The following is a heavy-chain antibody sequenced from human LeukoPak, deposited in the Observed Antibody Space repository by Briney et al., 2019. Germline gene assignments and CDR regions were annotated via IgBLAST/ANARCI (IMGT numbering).Heavy chain of an antibody. CDR2: IYYSGST. CDR3: ATRDESRTDVTPCDH. J-gene: IGHJ4*02. Sequence: KPSETLSLTCTVSGGSISSGGYYWSWIRQHPGKGLEWIGYIYYSGSTYYNPSLKSRVTISVDTSKNQFSLKLSSVTAADTAVYYCATRDESRTDVTPCDHWGQGALVTVSS. CDR1: GGSISSGGYY. D-gene: IGHD5-24*01. V-gene: IGHV4-31*03.